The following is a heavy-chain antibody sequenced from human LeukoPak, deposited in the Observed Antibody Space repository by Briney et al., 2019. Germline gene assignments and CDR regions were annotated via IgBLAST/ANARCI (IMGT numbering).Heavy chain of an antibody. Sequence: SETLSLTCTVSGGSISSDCWSWIRQSPGKGLEWIGSIYYSGSTYYNPSLKSRVTISVDTSKNQFSLKLSSVTAADTAVYYCASIYCSSTSCYARGWFDPWGQGTLVTVSS. CDR3: ASIYCSSTSCYARGWFDP. CDR1: GGSISSDC. CDR2: IYYSGST. V-gene: IGHV4-59*05. D-gene: IGHD2-2*01. J-gene: IGHJ5*02.